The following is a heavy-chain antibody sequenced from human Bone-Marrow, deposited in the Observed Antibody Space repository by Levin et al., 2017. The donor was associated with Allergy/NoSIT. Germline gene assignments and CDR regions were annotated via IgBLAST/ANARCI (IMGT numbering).Heavy chain of an antibody. J-gene: IGHJ4*02. CDR2: ISYDGSNK. V-gene: IGHV3-30-3*01. D-gene: IGHD3-9*01. CDR3: ARDPYYDIMTGYYIRGYFDN. Sequence: GESLKISCAASGFTFSSYAMHWVRQAPGKGLEWVAVISYDGSNKYYADSVKGRFTISRDNSKNTLYLQMNSLRAEDTAVYYCARDPYYDIMTGYYIRGYFDNWGQGTLVTVSS. CDR1: GFTFSSYA.